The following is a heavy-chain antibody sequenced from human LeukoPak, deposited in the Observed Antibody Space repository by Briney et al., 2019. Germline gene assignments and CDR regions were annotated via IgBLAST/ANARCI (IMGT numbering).Heavy chain of an antibody. CDR2: IYSGGST. V-gene: IGHV3-53*01. Sequence: GGSLRLSCAASGFTFSSYWMNWVRQAPGKGLEWVSVIYSGGSTYYADSVKGRFTISRDNSKNTLYLQMNSLRAEDTAVYYCSLTDSSSCPGGYWGQGTLVTVSS. J-gene: IGHJ4*02. CDR3: SLTDSSSCPGGY. CDR1: GFTFSSYW. D-gene: IGHD6-13*01.